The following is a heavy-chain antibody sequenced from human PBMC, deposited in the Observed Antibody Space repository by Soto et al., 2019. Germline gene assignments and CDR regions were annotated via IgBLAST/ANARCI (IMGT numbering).Heavy chain of an antibody. J-gene: IGHJ3*02. CDR3: ARGSDSSGYYVGSGAFDI. Sequence: ASVKVSCKASGGTFSSYSISWVRQAPGQGLEWMGRIIPIRGIANYAQKFQGRVTITADKSTSTAYMELSSLRSEDTAVYYCARGSDSSGYYVGSGAFDIWGQGTMVTVSS. CDR2: IIPIRGIA. CDR1: GGTFSSYS. V-gene: IGHV1-69*02. D-gene: IGHD3-22*01.